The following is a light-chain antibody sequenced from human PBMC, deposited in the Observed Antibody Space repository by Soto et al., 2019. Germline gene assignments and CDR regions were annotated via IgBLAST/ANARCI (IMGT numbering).Light chain of an antibody. CDR2: GVS. J-gene: IGKJ5*01. Sequence: EIVLTQSPATLSLSPGERATLSCRASQSVTSNYLAWYQQKPGQAPRLLIYGVSSRATGVPDRFSGSGSGTDFTLTISSLEPEDFAVYYCQQRSNWPPITFGQGTRLEIK. CDR1: QSVTSNY. V-gene: IGKV3D-20*02. CDR3: QQRSNWPPIT.